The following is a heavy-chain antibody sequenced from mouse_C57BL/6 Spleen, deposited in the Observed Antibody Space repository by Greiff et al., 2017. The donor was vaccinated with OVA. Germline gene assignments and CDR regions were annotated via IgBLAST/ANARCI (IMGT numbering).Heavy chain of an antibody. D-gene: IGHD2-2*01. Sequence: EVKVEESGGGLVQPGGSMKLSCVASGFTFSNYWMNWVRQSPEKGLEWVAQIRLKSDNYATHYAESVKGRFTISRDDSKSSVYLQMNNLRAEDTGIYYCTGLGYYYAMDYWGQGTSVTVSS. CDR1: GFTFSNYW. CDR3: TGLGYYYAMDY. CDR2: IRLKSDNYAT. V-gene: IGHV6-3*01. J-gene: IGHJ4*01.